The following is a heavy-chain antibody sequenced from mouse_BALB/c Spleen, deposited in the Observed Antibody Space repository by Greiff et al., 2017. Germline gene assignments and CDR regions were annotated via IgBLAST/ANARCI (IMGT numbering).Heavy chain of an antibody. J-gene: IGHJ4*01. D-gene: IGHD3-1*01. CDR1: GYTFTSYW. V-gene: IGHV1-87*01. CDR3: ARDMSSGYAMDY. CDR2: IYPGDGDT. Sequence: QVQLKQSGAELARPGASVKLSCKASGYTFTSYWMQWVKQRPGQGLEWIGAIYPGDGDTRYTQKFKGKATLTADKSSSTAYMQLSSLASEDSAVYYCARDMSSGYAMDYWGQGTSVTVSS.